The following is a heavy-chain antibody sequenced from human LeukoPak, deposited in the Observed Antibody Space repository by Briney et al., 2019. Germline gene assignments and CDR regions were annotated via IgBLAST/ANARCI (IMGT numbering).Heavy chain of an antibody. Sequence: GGSLRLSCAASGFTFSSYGMHWVRQAPGKGLGWVALIWYVGSNKYYVDSVKGRFTISTDTSKNTLYLQMNSLRAEGTAVYYCAKSGCASCDSPFDYWGQGTLVTVSS. J-gene: IGHJ4*02. CDR2: IWYVGSNK. CDR3: AKSGCASCDSPFDY. D-gene: IGHD2-15*01. CDR1: GFTFSSYG. V-gene: IGHV3-30*02.